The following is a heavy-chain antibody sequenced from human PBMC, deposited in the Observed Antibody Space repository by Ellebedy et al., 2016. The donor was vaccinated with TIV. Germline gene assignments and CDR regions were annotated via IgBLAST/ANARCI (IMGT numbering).Heavy chain of an antibody. J-gene: IGHJ4*02. CDR1: GFTFSSYA. V-gene: IGHV3-23*01. Sequence: PGGSLRLSCAPSGFTFSSYAMSWVRQAPGKGLEWVSGFGVSGDTTYYADSVKGRFTVSRDNSKNTLYLQMNSLRVEDTDMYYCARAGSPGSVDYWGQGTPITVSS. D-gene: IGHD3-10*01. CDR3: ARAGSPGSVDY. CDR2: FGVSGDTT.